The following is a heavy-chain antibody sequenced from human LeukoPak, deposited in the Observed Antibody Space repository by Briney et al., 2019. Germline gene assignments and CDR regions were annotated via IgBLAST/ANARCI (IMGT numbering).Heavy chain of an antibody. CDR1: GGSINSGTYY. CDR3: ARAHDYAL. D-gene: IGHD3-16*01. V-gene: IGHV4-61*02. J-gene: IGHJ4*02. Sequence: TLSLTCTISGGSINSGTYYWSWIRQPAGKGLEWIGRIYTSGSTNYNPSLKSRVTMSVDTSKNQFSLKLSSVTAADTAVYYCARAHDYALWGQGTLVTVSS. CDR2: IYTSGST.